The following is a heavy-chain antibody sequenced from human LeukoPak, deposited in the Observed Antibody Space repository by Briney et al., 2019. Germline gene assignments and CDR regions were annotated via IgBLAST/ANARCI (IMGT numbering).Heavy chain of an antibody. J-gene: IGHJ4*02. V-gene: IGHV3-21*01. CDR2: ITGGGTNT. CDR1: GFTFRSYS. Sequence: PGGSLRLSCAASGFTFRSYSMNWVRQAPGKGLEWVSSITGGGTNTYYPDSVKGRFTTSRDNAKNSLYLQMNSLRAEDTAVYYCARAGVAVAGAGLDYWGQGTLVPVSS. CDR3: ARAGVAVAGAGLDY. D-gene: IGHD6-13*01.